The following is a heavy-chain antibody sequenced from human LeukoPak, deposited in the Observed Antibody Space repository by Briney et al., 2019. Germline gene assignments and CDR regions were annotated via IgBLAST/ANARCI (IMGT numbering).Heavy chain of an antibody. CDR3: ARDGAYYYDSSGQKPFDY. V-gene: IGHV3-53*01. Sequence: GGSLRLSCAASGFTFSSNYMSWVRQAPGKGLEWVSVIYSGGSTYYADSVKGRFTISRDNSKNTLYPQMNSLRAEDTAVYYCARDGAYYYDSSGQKPFDYWGQGTLVTVSS. CDR1: GFTFSSNY. D-gene: IGHD3-22*01. CDR2: IYSGGST. J-gene: IGHJ4*02.